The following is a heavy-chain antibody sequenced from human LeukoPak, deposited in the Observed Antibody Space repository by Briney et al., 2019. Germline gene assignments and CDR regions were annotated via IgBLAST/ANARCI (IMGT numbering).Heavy chain of an antibody. Sequence: ASVKVSCKASGYTFTSYDIYWVRQATGQGLEWMGWMNPNSGNTGYAQKFQGRVTMTRNTSISTAYMELSSLRSEDTAVYYCARGRAAAGHYYFDYWGQGTLVTVSS. CDR1: GYTFTSYD. CDR3: ARGRAAAGHYYFDY. J-gene: IGHJ4*02. CDR2: MNPNSGNT. V-gene: IGHV1-8*01. D-gene: IGHD6-13*01.